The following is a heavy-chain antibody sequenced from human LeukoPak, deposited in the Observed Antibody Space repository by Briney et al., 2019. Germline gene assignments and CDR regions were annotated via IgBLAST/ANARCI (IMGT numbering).Heavy chain of an antibody. CDR1: GGSVSSGSYY. J-gene: IGHJ6*02. CDR3: ARVFSGGNPYGMDV. CDR2: IYYSGST. D-gene: IGHD4-23*01. V-gene: IGHV4-61*01. Sequence: SETLSLTCTVSGGSVSSGSYYWSWIRQSPGKGLEWIGYIYYSGSTNHNPSLKSRVTISVDTSKNQFSLKLSSVTAADTAVYYCARVFSGGNPYGMDVWGQGTTVTVSS.